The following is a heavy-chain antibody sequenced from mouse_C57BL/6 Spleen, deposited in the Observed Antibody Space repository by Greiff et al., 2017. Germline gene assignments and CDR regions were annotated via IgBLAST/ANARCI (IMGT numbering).Heavy chain of an antibody. D-gene: IGHD1-1*01. Sequence: EVQLQESGTVLARPGASVQMSCKTSGYTFTSYWMHWVKQRPGKGLEWIGAIYPGNSDTSYNQKFKGKAKLTAVTSASTAYMELSSLTNEDSAVYYCTRPDYYGSSHWYFDVWGTGTTVTVSS. CDR2: IYPGNSDT. V-gene: IGHV1-5*01. CDR3: TRPDYYGSSHWYFDV. J-gene: IGHJ1*03. CDR1: GYTFTSYW.